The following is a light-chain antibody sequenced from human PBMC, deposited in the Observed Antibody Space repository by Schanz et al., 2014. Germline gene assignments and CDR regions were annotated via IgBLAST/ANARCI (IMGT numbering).Light chain of an antibody. J-gene: IGKJ1*01. CDR1: QSVSSN. Sequence: DIVMTQSPATLSVSPGERATLSCRASQSVSSNLAWYQQKPGQAPRLLIYGASTRATGIPARFSGSGSGTEFSLTISSLQSEDVAVYYCQQYHFRWTFGQGTKVEIK. CDR3: QQYHFRWT. CDR2: GAS. V-gene: IGKV3-15*01.